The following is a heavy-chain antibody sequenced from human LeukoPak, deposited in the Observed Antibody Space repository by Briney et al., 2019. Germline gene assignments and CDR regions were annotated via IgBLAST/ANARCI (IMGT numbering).Heavy chain of an antibody. V-gene: IGHV3-7*03. CDR2: IKQDGSEK. CDR1: GFTFSSYW. Sequence: GGSLRLSCVVSGFTFSSYWMSWVRQAPGKGLEWVANIKQDGSEKYYVDSVKGRFTISRDNAKNSLYLQMNSLRADDTALYYCARVRARGDYFDYWGQGTLVTVSS. D-gene: IGHD4-17*01. CDR3: ARVRARGDYFDY. J-gene: IGHJ4*02.